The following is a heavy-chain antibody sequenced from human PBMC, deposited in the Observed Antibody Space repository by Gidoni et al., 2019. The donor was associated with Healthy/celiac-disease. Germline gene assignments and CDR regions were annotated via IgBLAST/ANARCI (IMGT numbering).Heavy chain of an antibody. CDR2: INHSGST. D-gene: IGHD3-3*01. Sequence: QVQLQQWGAGLLKPSETLSLTCAVYGGSFSGYYWSWIRQPPGKGLEWIGEINHSGSTNYNPSLKSRVTISVDTSKNQFSLKLSSVTAADTAVYYCARDRGRYYDFWSGYYLSGENWFDPWGQGTLVTVSS. CDR3: ARDRGRYYDFWSGYYLSGENWFDP. CDR1: GGSFSGYY. V-gene: IGHV4-34*01. J-gene: IGHJ5*02.